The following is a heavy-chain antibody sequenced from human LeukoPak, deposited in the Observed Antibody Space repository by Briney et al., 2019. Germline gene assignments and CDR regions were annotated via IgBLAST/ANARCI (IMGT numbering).Heavy chain of an antibody. J-gene: IGHJ6*03. CDR3: SRAEYSPGYYSYDYYYMDV. Sequence: GGSLRLSCAASGFTFSSYGIHWVRQAPGKGLEWVAVISYDGSSKDYADSVKGRFTISRDNSKNTLYLQMSSLTVEDTAVYFCSRAEYSPGYYSYDYYYMDVWGKGTTVTVSS. CDR2: ISYDGSSK. V-gene: IGHV3-30*03. D-gene: IGHD6-6*01. CDR1: GFTFSSYG.